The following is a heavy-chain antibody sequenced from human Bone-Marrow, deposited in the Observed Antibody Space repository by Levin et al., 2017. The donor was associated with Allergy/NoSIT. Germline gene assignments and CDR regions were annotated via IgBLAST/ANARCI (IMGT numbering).Heavy chain of an antibody. D-gene: IGHD5-12*01. CDR1: GDSSRSSY. Sequence: SQTLSLTCTFSGDSSRSSYWGWIRQPPGKGLEWIGYIYYNGNTHYNPSLKSRVTISLDTSKNQLSLRLTSVTAADTAVYYCASDLSGYDVFDVWGQGTMVAVSS. J-gene: IGHJ3*01. CDR2: IYYNGNT. V-gene: IGHV4-59*01. CDR3: ASDLSGYDVFDV.